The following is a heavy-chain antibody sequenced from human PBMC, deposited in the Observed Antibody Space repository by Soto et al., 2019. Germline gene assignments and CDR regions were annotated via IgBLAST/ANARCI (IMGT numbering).Heavy chain of an antibody. Sequence: QLQLQESVPGLVKPSETLSLTCTVSGGSISSSSYYWGWIRQPPGKGLEWIGSIYYSGSTYYNPSLKSPVTISVDTSKNHFSLQLSSVAAEDTAVYYCASQRDMVRGVIIGWFDPWGQGTLVTVSS. D-gene: IGHD3-10*01. CDR1: GGSISSSSYY. V-gene: IGHV4-39*02. CDR3: ASQRDMVRGVIIGWFDP. CDR2: IYYSGST. J-gene: IGHJ5*02.